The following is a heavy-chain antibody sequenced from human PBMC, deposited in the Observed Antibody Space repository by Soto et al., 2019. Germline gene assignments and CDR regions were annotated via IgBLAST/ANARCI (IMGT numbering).Heavy chain of an antibody. J-gene: IGHJ5*01. CDR3: AKGGAGGYQMPRCFDS. V-gene: IGHV3-23*01. CDR2: ISGSGGST. D-gene: IGHD2-2*01. Sequence: GGSLRLSCAASGFTFSSYWMHWVRQAPGKGLVWVSGISGSGGSTYYRDSVRGRFTISKDESKNTLSLQMNSLRAEDTALYYCAKGGAGGYQMPRCFDSWGQGTLVTVSS. CDR1: GFTFSSYW.